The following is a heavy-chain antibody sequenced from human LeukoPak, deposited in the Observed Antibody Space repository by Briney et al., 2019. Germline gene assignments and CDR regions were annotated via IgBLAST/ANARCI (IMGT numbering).Heavy chain of an antibody. CDR1: GYTFTSYG. CDR3: ARASAYHYDILTGYWHFDY. Sequence: ASVKVSCKASGYTFTSYGISWVRQAPGQGLEWMGWISAYNGNTNYAQKLQGRVTMTTDTSTSTAYMELRSLRSDDTAVYYCARASAYHYDILTGYWHFDYWGQGTLVTVSS. CDR2: ISAYNGNT. V-gene: IGHV1-18*01. J-gene: IGHJ4*02. D-gene: IGHD3-9*01.